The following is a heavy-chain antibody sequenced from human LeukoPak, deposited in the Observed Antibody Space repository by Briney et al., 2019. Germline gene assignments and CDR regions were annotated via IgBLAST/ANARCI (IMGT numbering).Heavy chain of an antibody. V-gene: IGHV4-61*02. CDR3: ARLVRGIPVLYNWFDP. J-gene: IGHJ5*02. CDR2: IYTSGST. Sequence: SQTLSLTCTVSGGSISSGSYYWSWIRQRAGKGLEWIGRIYTSGSTNYNPSLKSRVTISVDTSKNQFSLKLSSVTAADTAVYYCARLVRGIPVLYNWFDPWGQGTLVTVSS. CDR1: GGSISSGSYY. D-gene: IGHD3-10*01.